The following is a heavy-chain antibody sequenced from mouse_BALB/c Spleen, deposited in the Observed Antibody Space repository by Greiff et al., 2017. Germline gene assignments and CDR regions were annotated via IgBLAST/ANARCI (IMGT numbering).Heavy chain of an antibody. Sequence: EVQLQQSGAELVKPGASVKLSCTASGFNIKDTYMHWVKQRPEQGLEWIGRIDPANGNTKYDPKFQGKATITADTSSNTAYLQLSSLTSEDTAVYYCARGLRGAAYFDVWGAGTTVTVSS. CDR2: IDPANGNT. V-gene: IGHV14-3*02. D-gene: IGHD1-1*01. CDR1: GFNIKDTY. J-gene: IGHJ1*01. CDR3: ARGLRGAAYFDV.